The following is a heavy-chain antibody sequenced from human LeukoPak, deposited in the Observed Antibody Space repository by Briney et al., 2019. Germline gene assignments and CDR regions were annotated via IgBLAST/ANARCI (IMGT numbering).Heavy chain of an antibody. Sequence: PSETLSLTXTVSGGSISSSSYYWGWIRQPPGKGLEWIGSIYYSGSTYYNPSLKSRVTISVDTSKNQFSLKLSSVTAADTAVYYCARPQWGLLYKDAFDIWGQGTMVTVSS. CDR2: IYYSGST. D-gene: IGHD3-3*01. CDR1: GGSISSSSYY. V-gene: IGHV4-39*01. CDR3: ARPQWGLLYKDAFDI. J-gene: IGHJ3*02.